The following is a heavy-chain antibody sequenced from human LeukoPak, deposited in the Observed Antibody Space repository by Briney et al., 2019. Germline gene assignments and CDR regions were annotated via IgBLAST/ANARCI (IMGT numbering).Heavy chain of an antibody. Sequence: GGSLRLSCAASGFTFSSYWMSWVRRAPGKGLEWVANIKQDGSEKYYVDSVKGRFTISRDNAKNSLYLQMNSLRAEDTAVYYCARDLTGYDYVWGSSDYWGQGTLVTVSS. CDR1: GFTFSSYW. CDR3: ARDLTGYDYVWGSSDY. J-gene: IGHJ4*02. CDR2: IKQDGSEK. D-gene: IGHD3-16*01. V-gene: IGHV3-7*01.